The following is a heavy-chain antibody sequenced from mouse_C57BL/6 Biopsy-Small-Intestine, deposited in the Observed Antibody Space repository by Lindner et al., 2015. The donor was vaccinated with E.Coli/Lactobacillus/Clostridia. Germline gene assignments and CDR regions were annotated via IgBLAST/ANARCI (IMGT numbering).Heavy chain of an antibody. CDR1: GFTFSDYG. V-gene: IGHV5-17*01. J-gene: IGHJ2*01. CDR2: ISSGSSTI. CDR3: AGGNYFDY. Sequence: VQLQESGGGLVKPGGSLKLSCAASGFTFSDYGMHWVRQAPEKGLEWVAYISSGSSTIYYADTVKGRFTISRDNAKNTLFLQMTSLRSEGTAMYYCAGGNYFDYWGQGTTLTVSS.